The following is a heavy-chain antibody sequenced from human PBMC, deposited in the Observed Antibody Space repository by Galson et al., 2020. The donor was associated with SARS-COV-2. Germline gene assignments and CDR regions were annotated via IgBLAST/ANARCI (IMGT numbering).Heavy chain of an antibody. CDR2: IYKSGNT. Sequence: SETLSLTCTVSGGSISSGNYYWSWIRQPAGKGLEWIGRIYKSGNTNYNPSLWSQVTISVDTSKNQFSLKLRSVTAADTAVYYCARGNPPCFTIFEKVTGPCGMDVWGQGTAVTVSS. CDR3: ARGNPPCFTIFEKVTGPCGMDV. D-gene: IGHD3-3*01. CDR1: GGSISSGNYY. V-gene: IGHV4-61*02. J-gene: IGHJ6*02.